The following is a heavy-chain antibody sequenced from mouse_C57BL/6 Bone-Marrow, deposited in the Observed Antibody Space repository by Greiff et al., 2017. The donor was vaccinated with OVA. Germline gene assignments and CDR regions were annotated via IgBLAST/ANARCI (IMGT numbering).Heavy chain of an antibody. CDR3: ARDWDEDY. D-gene: IGHD4-1*01. V-gene: IGHV1-50*01. J-gene: IGHJ2*01. CDR1: GYTFTSYW. Sequence: QVQLQQPGAELVKPGASVKLSCKASGYTFTSYWTQWVKQRPGQGLEWIGEIDPSDSYNNYNQKFKGKATLTVDTSSSTAYMQLSSMTSEDSAVYYCARDWDEDYWGQGTTLTVSA. CDR2: IDPSDSYN.